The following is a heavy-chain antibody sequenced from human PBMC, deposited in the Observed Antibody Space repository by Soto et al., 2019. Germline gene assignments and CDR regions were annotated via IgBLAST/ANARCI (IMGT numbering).Heavy chain of an antibody. CDR2: ILYDGSKK. CDR3: VRDLALMADY. D-gene: IGHD3-16*01. Sequence: VGSLRLSYVASGFNLNTYGVYWVRQAPGKGLQWVAQILYDGSKKHYADSVRGRFTITRDNSKNTVYLQMDSLRVDDTAMYYCVRDLALMADYWGQGTLVTVSS. J-gene: IGHJ4*02. CDR1: GFNLNTYG. V-gene: IGHV3-30*03.